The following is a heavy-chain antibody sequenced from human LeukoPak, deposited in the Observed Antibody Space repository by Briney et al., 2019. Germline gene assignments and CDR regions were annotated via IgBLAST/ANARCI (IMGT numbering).Heavy chain of an antibody. CDR3: AKWEIRGTAHQLDY. V-gene: IGHV3-7*01. J-gene: IGHJ4*02. Sequence: GGSLRLSCAASGFTLSSHWMTWVRQAPGKGLEGVANINQDASARYYADSVKGRFTISRDNAKNSVFLQMNSLRAEDTAVYYCAKWEIRGTAHQLDYWGQGALVTVSS. CDR2: INQDASAR. D-gene: IGHD1-7*01. CDR1: GFTLSSHW.